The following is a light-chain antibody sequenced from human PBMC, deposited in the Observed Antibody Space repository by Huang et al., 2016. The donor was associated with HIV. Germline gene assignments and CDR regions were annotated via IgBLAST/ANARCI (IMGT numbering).Light chain of an antibody. CDR2: LGS. J-gene: IGKJ3*01. CDR1: QSLLHSNGYNY. Sequence: EIVMTQSPLSLPVTPGEPASISCRFSQSLLHSNGYNYLDWYLQKPGQSPQLLIYLGSNRASGVPDRFSGSGSGTDFTLKISRVEAEDVGIYYCMQALQTPVFGPGTRVDIK. V-gene: IGKV2-28*01. CDR3: MQALQTPV.